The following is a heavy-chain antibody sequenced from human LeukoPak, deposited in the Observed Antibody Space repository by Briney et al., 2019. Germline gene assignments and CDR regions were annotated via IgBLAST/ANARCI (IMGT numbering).Heavy chain of an antibody. D-gene: IGHD4-11*01. CDR2: INSDGSST. CDR1: GFTFSSYW. J-gene: IGHJ4*02. Sequence: PGGSLRLSCAGSGFTFSSYWMHWVRQAPGKGLVWVSRINSDGSSTSYADSVKGRFSISRDNAKNTLYLQMNSLSAGDTAVYYCARGGAYSNYYFDYWGQGALVIVSS. V-gene: IGHV3-74*01. CDR3: ARGGAYSNYYFDY.